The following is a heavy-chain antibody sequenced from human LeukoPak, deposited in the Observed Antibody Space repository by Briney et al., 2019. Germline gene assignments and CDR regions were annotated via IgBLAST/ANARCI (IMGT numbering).Heavy chain of an antibody. J-gene: IGHJ4*02. CDR2: IRYDGSNK. Sequence: PGGSLRLSCAASGFTFSSYGMHWVRQAPGKGLEWVAFIRYDGSNKYYADSVKGRFTISRDNSKNTLYLQMNSLRAEDTAVYYCANPAYSSSWYEARVAHDYWGQGTLVTVSS. D-gene: IGHD6-13*01. CDR3: ANPAYSSSWYEARVAHDY. CDR1: GFTFSSYG. V-gene: IGHV3-30*02.